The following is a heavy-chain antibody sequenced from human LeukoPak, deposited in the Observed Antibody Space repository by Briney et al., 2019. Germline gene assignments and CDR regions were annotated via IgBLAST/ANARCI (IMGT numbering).Heavy chain of an antibody. Sequence: GGSLRLSCAASGFTFSSYWMHWVRQAPGKGLVWVSRINSDGSSTSYADSVKGRFTISRDNTKNTLYLQMNSLRAEDTAVYYCARGNGDYEGGLDYWGQGTLVTVSS. CDR2: INSDGSST. V-gene: IGHV3-74*01. J-gene: IGHJ4*02. D-gene: IGHD4-17*01. CDR3: ARGNGDYEGGLDY. CDR1: GFTFSSYW.